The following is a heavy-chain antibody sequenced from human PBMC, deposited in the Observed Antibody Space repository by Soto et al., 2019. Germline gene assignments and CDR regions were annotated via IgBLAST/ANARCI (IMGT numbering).Heavy chain of an antibody. CDR1: GFTVSSNY. CDR3: ARGEQQLDTSFDY. CDR2: IYSGGSA. V-gene: IGHV3-53*02. J-gene: IGHJ4*02. Sequence: EVQLVETGGGLIQPGGSLRLSCAASGFTVSSNYMSWVRQAPGKGLEWVSVIYSGGSAYYADSVKGRFTISRDNSKNTLYLQMHSLSAEDTAVYYCARGEQQLDTSFDYWGQGTLVTVSS. D-gene: IGHD6-13*01.